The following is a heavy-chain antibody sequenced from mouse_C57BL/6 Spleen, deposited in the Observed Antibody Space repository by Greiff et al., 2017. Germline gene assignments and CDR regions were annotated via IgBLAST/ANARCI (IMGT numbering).Heavy chain of an antibody. CDR2: ISYSGST. CDR3: AREITTVVEGYFDV. CDR1: GYSITSGYD. J-gene: IGHJ1*03. Sequence: DVQLQESGPGMVKPSQSLSLTCTVTGYSITSGYDWHWIRHFPGNKLEWMGYISYSGSTNYNPSLKSRISITHDTSKNHFFLKLNSVTTEDTATYYCAREITTVVEGYFDVWGTGTTVTVSS. V-gene: IGHV3-1*01. D-gene: IGHD1-1*01.